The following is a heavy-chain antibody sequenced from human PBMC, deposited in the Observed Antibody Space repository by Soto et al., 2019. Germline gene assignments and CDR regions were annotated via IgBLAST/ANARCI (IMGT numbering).Heavy chain of an antibody. CDR3: ARHDGSGSYLVY. J-gene: IGHJ4*02. V-gene: IGHV4-39*01. CDR1: GGSISSSSYY. D-gene: IGHD3-10*01. Sequence: SETLSLTCTVSGGSISSSSYYWGWIRQPPGKGLEWIGSIYYSGSTYYNPSLKSRVTISVDTSKNQFSLKLSSVTAADTAVYYCARHDGSGSYLVYWGQGALVTVSS. CDR2: IYYSGST.